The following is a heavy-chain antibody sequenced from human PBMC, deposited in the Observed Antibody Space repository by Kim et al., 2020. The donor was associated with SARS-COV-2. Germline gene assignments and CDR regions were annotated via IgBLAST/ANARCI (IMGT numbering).Heavy chain of an antibody. D-gene: IGHD6-19*01. CDR1: GYSLPSYW. Sequence: GESLKISCKGSGYSLPSYWIGWVRQMPGKGLEWMGIIYLSDSDTRYSPSFQGQVTISADKSITTAYLQWSSLKASDTAMYYCARPVAGTLGRFDPWGQGTLVTVSS. CDR3: ARPVAGTLGRFDP. J-gene: IGHJ5*02. V-gene: IGHV5-51*01. CDR2: IYLSDSDT.